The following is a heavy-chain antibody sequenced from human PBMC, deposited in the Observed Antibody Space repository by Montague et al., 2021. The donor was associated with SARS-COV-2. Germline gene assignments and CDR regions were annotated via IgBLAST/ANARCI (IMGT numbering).Heavy chain of an antibody. Sequence: SETLSLTCAVCGGSFSGYYWNWIRQPPGKGLEWIGEINHSGSTNXXPSLKSRVTISVDTSKNQFSLKLSSVTAADTAVYYCARGITVTTFYYYYGMDVWGQGTTVTVSS. J-gene: IGHJ6*02. CDR2: INHSGST. V-gene: IGHV4-34*01. CDR3: ARGITVTTFYYYYGMDV. CDR1: GGSFSGYY. D-gene: IGHD4-17*01.